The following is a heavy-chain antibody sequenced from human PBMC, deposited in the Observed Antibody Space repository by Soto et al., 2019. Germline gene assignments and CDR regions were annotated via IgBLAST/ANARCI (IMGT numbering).Heavy chain of an antibody. V-gene: IGHV3-30*18. Sequence: QVQLVESGGGVVQPGRSLRLSCAASGFTFSSYDMHWVRQAPGKGLEWVAVISYDGSKKYYADSVKGRFTISRDNSKPTLHMQMNSLRAADTAAYYCAKEDSGYAQYDYCGQGTVVTVSS. D-gene: IGHD5-12*01. CDR3: AKEDSGYAQYDY. CDR2: ISYDGSKK. CDR1: GFTFSSYD. J-gene: IGHJ4*02.